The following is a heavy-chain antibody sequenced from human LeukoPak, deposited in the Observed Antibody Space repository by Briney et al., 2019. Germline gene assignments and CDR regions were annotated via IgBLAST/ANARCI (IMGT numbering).Heavy chain of an antibody. CDR2: INSDGSST. CDR1: GFTFSSYW. J-gene: IGHJ3*02. CDR3: TRSTYSSDAFDI. D-gene: IGHD6-13*01. V-gene: IGHV3-74*01. Sequence: GGSLRLSCATSGFTFSSYWMHWVRQAPGKGLVWVSRINSDGSSTTYADSVKGRFTISRDNAKNTLYLQMNSPRAEDTAVYYCTRSTYSSDAFDIWGQGTVVTVSS.